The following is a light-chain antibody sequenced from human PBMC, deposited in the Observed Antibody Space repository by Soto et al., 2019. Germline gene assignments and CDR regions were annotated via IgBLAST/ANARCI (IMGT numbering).Light chain of an antibody. Sequence: EIVLTQSPATLSLSPGERVTLSCRASQSVSSSLAWYQQKPGQAPRLLIYDASNRATGIPARFSGSGTGTGFTLTISSLEPEDFAVYYCQQRSNWPPSLTFGGGTKVEIK. CDR2: DAS. CDR1: QSVSSS. J-gene: IGKJ4*01. V-gene: IGKV3-11*01. CDR3: QQRSNWPPSLT.